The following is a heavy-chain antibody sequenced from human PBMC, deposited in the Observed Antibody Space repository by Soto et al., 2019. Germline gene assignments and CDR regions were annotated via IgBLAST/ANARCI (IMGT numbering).Heavy chain of an antibody. D-gene: IGHD3-10*01. Sequence: GGSLRLSCAASGFTFSNAWMNWVRQAPGKGLEWVGRIKSKTDGGTTDYAAPVKGRFTISRDDSKNTLYLQMNSLKTEDTAVYYCTTTGLAMVRGVIITRTLYYYYGMDVWGQGTTVTVSS. CDR2: IKSKTDGGTT. V-gene: IGHV3-15*07. CDR1: GFTFSNAW. CDR3: TTTGLAMVRGVIITRTLYYYYGMDV. J-gene: IGHJ6*02.